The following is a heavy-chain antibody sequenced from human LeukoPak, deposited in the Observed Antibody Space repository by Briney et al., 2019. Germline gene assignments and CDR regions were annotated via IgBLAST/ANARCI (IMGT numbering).Heavy chain of an antibody. CDR3: ARDGDYYDSSGYTSSAFDI. V-gene: IGHV4-39*07. CDR2: IYYSGST. D-gene: IGHD3-22*01. CDR1: GDSISTSYY. Sequence: SETLSLTCTVSGDSISTSYYWGWIRQPPGKGLGWIANIYYSGSTYYNPSLKSRVTISVDTSKNQFSLKLSSVTAADTAVYYCARDGDYYDSSGYTSSAFDIWGQGTMVTVSS. J-gene: IGHJ3*02.